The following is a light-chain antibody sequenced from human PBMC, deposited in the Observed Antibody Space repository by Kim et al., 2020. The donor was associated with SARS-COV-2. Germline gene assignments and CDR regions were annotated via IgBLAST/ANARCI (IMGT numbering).Light chain of an antibody. CDR3: QQYGSSSWR. J-gene: IGKJ1*01. Sequence: EIVLTQSPGTLSLSPGERATLSCRASQSVSSSYLAWYQQKPGQAPRLLIYGASRRATGNPDRFSGSGSGTDFTLTISRLEPEDFAVYYCQQYGSSSWRFGQGTKVDIK. CDR2: GAS. V-gene: IGKV3-20*01. CDR1: QSVSSSY.